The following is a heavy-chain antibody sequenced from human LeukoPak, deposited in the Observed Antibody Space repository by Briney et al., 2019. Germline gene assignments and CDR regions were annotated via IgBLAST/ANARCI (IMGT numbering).Heavy chain of an antibody. J-gene: IGHJ6*03. V-gene: IGHV1-18*01. CDR2: ISAYKGNT. D-gene: IGHD1-26*01. CDR1: GYTFTSYG. Sequence: ASVKVSCTASGYTFTSYGISWVRQAPGHGLECMGWISAYKGNTNYAQKLQGRVTMTTDTSTRTAYMELGSLSSDDTALYYCARFNSGSYLGGYYYYYMDVWGKGTTVTVSS. CDR3: ARFNSGSYLGGYYYYYMDV.